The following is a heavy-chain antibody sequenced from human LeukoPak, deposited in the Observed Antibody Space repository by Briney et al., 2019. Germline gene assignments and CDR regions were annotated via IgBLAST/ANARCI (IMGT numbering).Heavy chain of an antibody. CDR2: INPNSGGT. J-gene: IGHJ3*02. D-gene: IGHD5-12*01. CDR3: ARVEYSGYDHRNAFDI. CDR1: GYTFTGYY. Sequence: ASVKVSCKASGYTFTGYYMHWVRQAPGQGLEWMGWINPNSGGTNYAQKFQGRVTMTRDTSISTAYMELSRLRSDDTAVYYCARVEYSGYDHRNAFDIWGQGTMVTVSS. V-gene: IGHV1-2*02.